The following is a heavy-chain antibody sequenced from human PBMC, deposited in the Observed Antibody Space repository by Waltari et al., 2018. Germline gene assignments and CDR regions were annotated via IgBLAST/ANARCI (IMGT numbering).Heavy chain of an antibody. V-gene: IGHV4-59*08. CDR3: ARRLRGSSDDAFGV. Sequence: QVQLQESGPGLVKPSETLSLTCTVSGGSISGSFWSWIRQPPGKGLEWIGYFYYSGTTRYNPSLKSRVTITEDTSKNQFSLHLRSVTAADTAVYYCARRLRGSSDDAFGVWGQGTMVTVSS. CDR1: GGSISGSF. D-gene: IGHD6-13*01. CDR2: FYYSGTT. J-gene: IGHJ3*01.